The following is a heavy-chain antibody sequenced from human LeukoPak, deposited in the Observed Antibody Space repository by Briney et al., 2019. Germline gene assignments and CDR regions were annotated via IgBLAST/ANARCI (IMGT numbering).Heavy chain of an antibody. CDR1: GFTSCSYS. CDR3: AREGGGRCSGGSCYFYYGMDV. V-gene: IGHV3-21*01. Sequence: GGSLRLSCAASGFTSCSYSMNCVRQAPGKGLEWVSYISSSSSYIYYADSVKGRFTISRDNAKNSLYLQMNSLRAEDTAVYYCAREGGGRCSGGSCYFYYGMDVWGQGTTVTVSS. D-gene: IGHD2-15*01. J-gene: IGHJ6*02. CDR2: ISSSSSYI.